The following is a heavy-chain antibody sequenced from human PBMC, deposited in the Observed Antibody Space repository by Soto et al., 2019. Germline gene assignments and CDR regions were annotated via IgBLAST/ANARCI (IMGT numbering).Heavy chain of an antibody. V-gene: IGHV3-30*18. Sequence: GGSLRLSCAASGFTSSNYDMHWVRQAPGKGLEWVAVISYDGNSKYYADSVKGRFTISRDNFKNTLYLQMNSLRPEDTAVYYSAKDRGTAGGGYYGMDVWGQGTTVTVSS. CDR2: ISYDGNSK. D-gene: IGHD6-13*01. CDR1: GFTSSNYD. J-gene: IGHJ6*02. CDR3: AKDRGTAGGGYYGMDV.